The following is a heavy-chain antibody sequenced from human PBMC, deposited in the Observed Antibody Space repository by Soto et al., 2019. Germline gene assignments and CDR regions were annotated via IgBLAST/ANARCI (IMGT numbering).Heavy chain of an antibody. CDR1: SGSISSSNW. Sequence: QVQLQESGPGLVKPSGTLSLTCAVSSGSISSSNWWSWVRQPPGKGLEWIGEIYHSGSTNYNTSLKSRVTISVDESKSQLAMKLSCVTAADTAVYYCARVGYYDYIWGSYRLVTACYFDYWGQGTLVTVSS. J-gene: IGHJ4*02. CDR3: ARVGYYDYIWGSYRLVTACYFDY. CDR2: IYHSGST. D-gene: IGHD3-16*02. V-gene: IGHV4-4*02.